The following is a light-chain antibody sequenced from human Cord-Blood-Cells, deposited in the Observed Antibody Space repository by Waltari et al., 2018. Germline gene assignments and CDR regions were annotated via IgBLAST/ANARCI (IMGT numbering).Light chain of an antibody. V-gene: IGKV1-39*01. CDR2: AAS. CDR3: QQSYSTPRT. CDR1: QSISSY. J-gene: IGKJ1*01. Sequence: IQMSQSPSSLSASVVYRVNITCRASQSISSYLNWYQQKPGKAPKLLIYAASSLQSGVPSRFSGSGSGTEFTLTISSLQSEDFATYYCQQSYSTPRTFGQGTKVEIK.